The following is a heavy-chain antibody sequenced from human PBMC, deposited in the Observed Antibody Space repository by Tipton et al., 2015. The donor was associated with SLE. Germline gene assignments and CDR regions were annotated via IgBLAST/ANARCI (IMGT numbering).Heavy chain of an antibody. D-gene: IGHD2-2*02. V-gene: IGHV4-59*12. J-gene: IGHJ5*02. CDR3: AREDSSSWFYTRFDP. CDR1: GGSFSGYY. CDR2: IYHTGST. Sequence: LRLSCAVYGGSFSGYYWSWIRQPPKQGLEWIGWIYHTGSTDYNPSLKSRVTISVDTSKNHFSLKLYFVTAADTAVYYCAREDSSSWFYTRFDPWGQGTLVTVSS.